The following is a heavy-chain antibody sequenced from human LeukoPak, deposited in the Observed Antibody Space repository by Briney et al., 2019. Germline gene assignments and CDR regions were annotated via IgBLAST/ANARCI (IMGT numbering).Heavy chain of an antibody. V-gene: IGHV3-7*01. CDR2: IKQDGSVK. J-gene: IGHJ6*03. CDR1: GFTFSSYW. D-gene: IGHD4-23*01. Sequence: GGSLRLSCAASGFTFSSYWMSWVRQAPGKGLEWVANIKQDGSVKYYVDSVKGRFTISRDNAKNSLYLQMNSLRAEDTAVYYCARDYGGSYYYYYYMDVWGKGTTVTVSS. CDR3: ARDYGGSYYYYYYMDV.